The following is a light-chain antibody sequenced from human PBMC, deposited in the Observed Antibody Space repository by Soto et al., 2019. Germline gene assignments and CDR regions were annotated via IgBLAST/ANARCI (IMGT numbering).Light chain of an antibody. Sequence: QSVLTQPPSVSAAPGQKVTISCSGSSSNIGNNYVSWYQQLPGTAPKLLIYENNKRPSGVPDRFSGSKSGNTASLTVSGLQAEDEADYHCASYAGGKNFYVFGTGTKVTVL. CDR1: SSNIGNNY. J-gene: IGLJ1*01. V-gene: IGLV1-51*01. CDR3: ASYAGGKNFYV. CDR2: ENN.